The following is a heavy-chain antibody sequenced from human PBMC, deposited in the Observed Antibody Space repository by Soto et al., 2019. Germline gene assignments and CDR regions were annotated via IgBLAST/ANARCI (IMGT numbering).Heavy chain of an antibody. CDR1: GYTFTGYY. D-gene: IGHD6-13*01. V-gene: IGHV1-2*04. CDR2: INPNSGGT. Sequence: GASVKVSCKASGYTFTGYYMHWVRQAPGQGLEWIGWINPNSGGTNYAQKFQGWVTMTRDTSISTAYMELSRLRSDDTAVYYCASSQMSGIEAEAYYYVMDVWGQGNTVTVSS. CDR3: ASSQMSGIEAEAYYYVMDV. J-gene: IGHJ6*02.